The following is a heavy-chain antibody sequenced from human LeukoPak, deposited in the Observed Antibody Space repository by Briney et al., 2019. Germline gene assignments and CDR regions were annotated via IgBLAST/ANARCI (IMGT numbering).Heavy chain of an antibody. Sequence: ASVKVSCKASGYTFTSYDINWARQATGQGLEWMGWMNPNSGNTGYAQKFQGRVTMTRNTSISTAYMELSSLRSEDTAVYYCARGRIVGRTRDFDYWGQGTLVTVSS. CDR2: MNPNSGNT. CDR3: ARGRIVGRTRDFDY. CDR1: GYTFTSYD. J-gene: IGHJ4*02. D-gene: IGHD2-15*01. V-gene: IGHV1-8*01.